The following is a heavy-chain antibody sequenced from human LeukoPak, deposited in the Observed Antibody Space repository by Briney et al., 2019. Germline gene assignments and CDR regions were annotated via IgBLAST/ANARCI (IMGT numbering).Heavy chain of an antibody. J-gene: IGHJ4*02. V-gene: IGHV3-49*04. Sequence: GGSLRLSCTASGFTFGDYAMSWVRQAPGKGLEWVGFIRSKAYGGTTEYAASVKGRFTISRDDSKSIAYLQMNSLRAEDTAVYYCARGYYYGSGSYFDYWGQGTLVTVSS. CDR2: IRSKAYGGTT. CDR3: ARGYYYGSGSYFDY. D-gene: IGHD3-10*01. CDR1: GFTFGDYA.